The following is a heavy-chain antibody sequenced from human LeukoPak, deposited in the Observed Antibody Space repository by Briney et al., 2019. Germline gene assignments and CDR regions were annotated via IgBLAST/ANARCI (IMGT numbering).Heavy chain of an antibody. CDR1: GFTFSSYA. D-gene: IGHD5-18*01. J-gene: IGHJ3*02. CDR2: IKGDGSAK. V-gene: IGHV3-7*01. Sequence: GGSLRLSCAASGFTFSSYAMSWVRQAPGKGLEWVAFIKGDGSAKKYVDSVKGRFTISRDNAKNSLFLQMDSLRAEDTAVYYCARDRGWIQHDIWGQGTMVTVSS. CDR3: ARDRGWIQHDI.